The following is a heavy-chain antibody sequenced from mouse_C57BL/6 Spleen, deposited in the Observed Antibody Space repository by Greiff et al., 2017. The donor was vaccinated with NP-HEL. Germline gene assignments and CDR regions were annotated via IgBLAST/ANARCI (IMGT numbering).Heavy chain of an antibody. D-gene: IGHD1-1*01. CDR2: IYPGNSDT. CDR3: TMIYYYGSSYVGAMDY. J-gene: IGHJ4*01. CDR1: GYTFTSYW. V-gene: IGHV1-5*01. Sequence: DVQLQESGTVLARPGASVKMSCKTSGYTFTSYWMHWVKQRPGQGLEWIGAIYPGNSDTSYNQEFKGKAKLTAVTSAITAYMELSSLTNEDSAVYYCTMIYYYGSSYVGAMDYWGQGTSVTVSS.